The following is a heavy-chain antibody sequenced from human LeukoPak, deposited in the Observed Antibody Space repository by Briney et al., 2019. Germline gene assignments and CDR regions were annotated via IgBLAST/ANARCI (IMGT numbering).Heavy chain of an antibody. J-gene: IGHJ5*02. Sequence: SETLSLTCTVSGGSISSSSYYWGWIRQPPGKGLEWIGEINHSGSTNYNPSLKSRVTISVDTSKNQFSLKLSSVTAADTAVYYCARSYNWNSNWFDPWGQGTLVTVSS. CDR2: INHSGST. D-gene: IGHD1-7*01. V-gene: IGHV4-39*07. CDR3: ARSYNWNSNWFDP. CDR1: GGSISSSSYY.